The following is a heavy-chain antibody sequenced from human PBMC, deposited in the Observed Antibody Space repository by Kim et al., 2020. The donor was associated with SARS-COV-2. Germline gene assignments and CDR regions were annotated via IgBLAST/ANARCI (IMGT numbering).Heavy chain of an antibody. J-gene: IGHJ4*01. V-gene: IGHV3-23*01. CDR3: AKMDPHHCRRASCVAYF. CDR2: ISGSGGYT. CDR1: GFTFSSFA. Sequence: GGSLRLSCAASGFTFSSFAMNWVREAPGKGLEWLSGISGSGGYTYYADSVKGRFTISRDNSKNTLYLQMSSLRAEDTAIYYCAKMDPHHCRRASCVAYF. D-gene: IGHD2-2*01.